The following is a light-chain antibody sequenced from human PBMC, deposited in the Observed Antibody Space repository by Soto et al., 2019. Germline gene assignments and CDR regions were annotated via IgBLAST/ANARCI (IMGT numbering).Light chain of an antibody. CDR1: QVISSN. V-gene: IGKV1-9*01. CDR2: GAS. CDR3: QKLNAYPPWT. Sequence: DIPMTQSPSTLSGSVGDIVTITCRSSQVISSNLAWYQQKPGRAPKLLIFGASTLQSGVPSRFRGSGSGTDFTLTISSLQPEDFATYFCQKLNAYPPWTFGQGTNVDI. J-gene: IGKJ1*01.